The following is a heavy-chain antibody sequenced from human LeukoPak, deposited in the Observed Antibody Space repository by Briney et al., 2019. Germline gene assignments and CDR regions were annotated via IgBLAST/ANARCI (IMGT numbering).Heavy chain of an antibody. Sequence: GGSLRLSCAASGFTFDVYGMSWDRQAPGKGLEWVSGINWNGGSTGYADSVKGRFTISRDNAKNSLYLQMNSLRAEDTALYHCARAGRVFYYYGMDVWGQGTTVTVSS. CDR3: ARAGRVFYYYGMDV. D-gene: IGHD2-15*01. V-gene: IGHV3-20*01. CDR2: INWNGGST. J-gene: IGHJ6*02. CDR1: GFTFDVYG.